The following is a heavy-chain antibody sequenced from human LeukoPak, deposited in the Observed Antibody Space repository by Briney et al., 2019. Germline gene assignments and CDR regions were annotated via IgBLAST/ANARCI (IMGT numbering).Heavy chain of an antibody. J-gene: IGHJ3*02. D-gene: IGHD2-2*01. Sequence: SETLSLTCAVYGGSFSGYHWSWIRQPPGKGLEWIGEINHSGSTNYNPSLKSRVTISVDTSKNQFSLKLSSVTAADTAVYYCASVVPAAIYAFDICGQGTMVTVSS. CDR3: ASVVPAAIYAFDI. CDR2: INHSGST. CDR1: GGSFSGYH. V-gene: IGHV4-34*01.